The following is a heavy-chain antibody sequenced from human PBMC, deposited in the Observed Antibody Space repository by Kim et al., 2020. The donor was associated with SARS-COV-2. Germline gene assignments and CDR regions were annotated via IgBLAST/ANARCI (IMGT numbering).Heavy chain of an antibody. CDR2: TSWNGANS. CDR3: FGYRMSSEDYLDV. Sequence: GGSLRLSCVGSGFIFDDYAMHWVRQSPQKGLEWVSATSWNGANSGYADSVKGRFIISRDNDKKTLYLQMTNLRPEDTATYFCFGYRMSSEDYLDVWGKGTTVTVSS. J-gene: IGHJ6*03. V-gene: IGHV3-9*01. D-gene: IGHD2-15*01. CDR1: GFIFDDYA.